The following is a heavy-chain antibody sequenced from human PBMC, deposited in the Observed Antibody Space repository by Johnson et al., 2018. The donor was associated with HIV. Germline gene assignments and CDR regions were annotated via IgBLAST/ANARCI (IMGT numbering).Heavy chain of an antibody. J-gene: IGHJ3*02. Sequence: HVQLVESGGGVVQPGRSLRLSCAASGFTVSSYAMHWVRQAPGKGLEWVAVISYDGSNKYYADSVKGRFTISRDNSKNTLYLQMNSLRAEDTAVYYCAKDHLIAVAGTLLDAFDIWGQGTMVTVSS. CDR3: AKDHLIAVAGTLLDAFDI. CDR1: GFTVSSYA. CDR2: ISYDGSNK. D-gene: IGHD6-19*01. V-gene: IGHV3-30*04.